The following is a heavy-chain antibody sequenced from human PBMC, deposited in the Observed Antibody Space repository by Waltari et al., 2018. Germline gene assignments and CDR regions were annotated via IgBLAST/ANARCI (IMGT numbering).Heavy chain of an antibody. CDR3: ARGDSSGYSYYYYGMDV. CDR1: GYTFTGYY. CDR2: INPNSGGT. Sequence: QVQLVQSGAEVKKPGASVKVSCTASGYTFTGYYMPWVRQAPGQGLEWMGRINPNSGGTNYAQKFQGRVIMTRDTSISTAYMELSRLRSDDTAVYYCARGDSSGYSYYYYGMDVWGQGTTVTVSS. J-gene: IGHJ6*02. V-gene: IGHV1-2*06. D-gene: IGHD3-22*01.